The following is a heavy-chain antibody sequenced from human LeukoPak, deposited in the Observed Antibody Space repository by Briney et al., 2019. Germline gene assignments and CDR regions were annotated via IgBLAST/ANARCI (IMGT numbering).Heavy chain of an antibody. CDR2: ISDSGGST. D-gene: IGHD3-22*01. Sequence: GGSLRLSCAASGFTFSSYGMHWVRQAPGKGLEWVAGISDSGGSTNYADSVKGRFTISRDSPKNTLYLQMTSLRAEDTAVYFCAKRGVVIRVILVGFHKEAYYFDSWGQGALVTVSS. J-gene: IGHJ4*02. V-gene: IGHV3-23*01. CDR3: AKRGVVIRVILVGFHKEAYYFDS. CDR1: GFTFSSYG.